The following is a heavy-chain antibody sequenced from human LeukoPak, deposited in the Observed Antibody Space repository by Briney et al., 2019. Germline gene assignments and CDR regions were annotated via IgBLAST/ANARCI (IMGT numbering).Heavy chain of an antibody. CDR2: ISDTGATT. CDR1: GFTFSSYA. V-gene: IGHV3-23*01. CDR3: AKDTSIGRYCTNGVCSPFDY. D-gene: IGHD2-8*01. Sequence: GGSLRLSCAGSGFTFSSYAMGWVRQAPGKGLEWVSAISDTGATTYDADSVKGRFTISRDNSRSTLYLQMNSLRAEDTALYYCAKDTSIGRYCTNGVCSPFDYWGQGTLVTVSS. J-gene: IGHJ4*02.